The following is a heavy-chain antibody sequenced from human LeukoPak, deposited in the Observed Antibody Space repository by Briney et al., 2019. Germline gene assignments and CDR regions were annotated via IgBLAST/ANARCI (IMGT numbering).Heavy chain of an antibody. Sequence: SQTLSLTCTVSGGSISSGSYYWSWIRQPAGKGLEWIGRIYTSGSTNYNPSLKSRVTISVDTSKNQFSLKLSSVTAADTAVYYCAKGTDSSSWPYYYYYMDVWGKGTTVTVSS. CDR2: IYTSGST. V-gene: IGHV4-61*02. CDR1: GGSISSGSYY. J-gene: IGHJ6*03. CDR3: AKGTDSSSWPYYYYYMDV. D-gene: IGHD6-13*01.